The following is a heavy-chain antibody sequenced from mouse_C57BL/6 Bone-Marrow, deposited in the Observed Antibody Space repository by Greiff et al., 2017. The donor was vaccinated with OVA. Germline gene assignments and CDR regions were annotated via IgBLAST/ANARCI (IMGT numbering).Heavy chain of an antibody. J-gene: IGHJ1*03. CDR2: IYPRSGNT. CDR1: GYTFTSYG. V-gene: IGHV1-81*01. D-gene: IGHD1-1*01. Sequence: QVKLQQSGAELARPGASVKLSCKASGYTFTSYGISWVKQRTGQGLEWIGEIYPRSGNTYYNEKFKGKATLTADKSSSTAYMELRSLTSEDSAVYFCAISTGSSFSYWSFDVWGTGTTVTVSS. CDR3: AISTGSSFSYWSFDV.